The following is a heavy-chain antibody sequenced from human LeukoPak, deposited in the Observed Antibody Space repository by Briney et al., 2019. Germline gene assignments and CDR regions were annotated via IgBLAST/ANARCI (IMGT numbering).Heavy chain of an antibody. J-gene: IGHJ4*02. CDR3: VRDPDALDY. V-gene: IGHV3-48*02. CDR1: GFPFNGFS. CDR2: ITRSSETI. Sequence: GGSLRLSCSASGFPFNGFSMMWAPPAPGRGVEGVSYITRSSETIHYADSVEGRFTISRGNAENSLYLHMNSLRDADTAVYYCVRDPDALDYWGRGTLVTVSS.